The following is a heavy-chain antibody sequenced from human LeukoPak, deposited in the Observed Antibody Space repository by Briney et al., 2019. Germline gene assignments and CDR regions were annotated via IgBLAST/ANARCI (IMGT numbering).Heavy chain of an antibody. Sequence: GGSLRLSCAASGFTFSSYWMSWVRQAPGKGLEWVANIKQDGSEKYYVDSVKGRFTISRDNAKNSLYLQMNSLRAEDTAVYYCARESGNYYDILTGYYDSPYYFDYWGQGTLVTVSS. CDR2: IKQDGSEK. V-gene: IGHV3-7*01. CDR3: ARESGNYYDILTGYYDSPYYFDY. J-gene: IGHJ4*02. D-gene: IGHD3-9*01. CDR1: GFTFSSYW.